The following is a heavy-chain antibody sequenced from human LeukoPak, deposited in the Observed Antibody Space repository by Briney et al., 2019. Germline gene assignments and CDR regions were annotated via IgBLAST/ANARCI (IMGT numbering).Heavy chain of an antibody. CDR1: GFTVSSNY. J-gene: IGHJ4*02. CDR2: IYSGGST. D-gene: IGHD6-13*01. CDR3: AREGSSSWSPLDY. Sequence: GGSLRLSCAASGFTVSSNYMSWVRKAPGKGLEWVSVIYSGGSTYYADSVKGRFTISRDNSKNTLYLQMNSLRAEDTAVYYCAREGSSSWSPLDYWGQGTLVTVSS. V-gene: IGHV3-53*01.